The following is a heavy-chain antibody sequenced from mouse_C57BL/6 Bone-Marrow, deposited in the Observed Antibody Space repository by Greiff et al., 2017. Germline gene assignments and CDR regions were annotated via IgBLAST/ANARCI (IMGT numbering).Heavy chain of an antibody. V-gene: IGHV1-69*01. CDR1: GYTFTSYW. CDR2: IDPSDSYT. J-gene: IGHJ2*01. CDR3: ARSEDYFDY. Sequence: VQLQQPGAELVMPGASVKLSCKASGYTFTSYWMHWVKQRPGQGLEWIGEIDPSDSYTNYNQKFKGKSTLTVDKSSSTAYMQLSSLTSEDSAVYYCARSEDYFDYWGQSATLTVSS.